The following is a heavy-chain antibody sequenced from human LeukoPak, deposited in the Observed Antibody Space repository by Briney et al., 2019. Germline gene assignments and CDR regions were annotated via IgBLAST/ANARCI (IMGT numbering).Heavy chain of an antibody. D-gene: IGHD3-16*01. Sequence: PSETLSLTCTVSGGSISSYYWSWIRQPAGKGLEWIGRIYTSGSTNYNPSLKSRVTISVDTSKNQFSLKLSSVTAADTAVYYCARVPAYVWGSSKSDAFDIWGQGTMVTVSS. V-gene: IGHV4-4*07. CDR3: ARVPAYVWGSSKSDAFDI. J-gene: IGHJ3*02. CDR1: GGSISSYY. CDR2: IYTSGST.